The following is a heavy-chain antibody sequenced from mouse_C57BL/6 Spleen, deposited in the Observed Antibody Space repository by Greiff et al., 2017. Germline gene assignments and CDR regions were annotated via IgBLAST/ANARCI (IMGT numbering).Heavy chain of an antibody. CDR1: GYTFTSYW. CDR2: INPSNGGT. CDR3: ARSITTVVANDYAMDY. Sequence: VQLKQPGTELVKPGASVKLSCKASGYTFTSYWMHWVKQRPGQGLEWIGNINPSNGGTNYNEKFKSKATLTVDKSSSTAYMQLSSLTSEDSAVYYCARSITTVVANDYAMDYWGQGTSVTVSS. D-gene: IGHD1-1*01. V-gene: IGHV1-53*01. J-gene: IGHJ4*01.